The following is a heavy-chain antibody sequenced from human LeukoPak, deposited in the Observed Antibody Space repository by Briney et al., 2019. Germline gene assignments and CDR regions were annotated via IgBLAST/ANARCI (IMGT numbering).Heavy chain of an antibody. V-gene: IGHV3-30*18. Sequence: GGSLRLSCAASGFTFSSYGMHWVRQAPGKGLEWVAVISYDGSNKYYADSVKGQFTISRDNSKNTLYLQMNSLRAEDTAVYYCAKARYPYYGSGKRHFDYWGQGTLVTVSS. CDR3: AKARYPYYGSGKRHFDY. D-gene: IGHD3-10*01. CDR1: GFTFSSYG. J-gene: IGHJ4*02. CDR2: ISYDGSNK.